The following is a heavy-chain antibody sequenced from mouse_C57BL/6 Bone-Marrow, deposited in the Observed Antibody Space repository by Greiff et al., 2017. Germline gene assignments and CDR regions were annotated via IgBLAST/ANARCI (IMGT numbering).Heavy chain of an antibody. CDR2: IHPTSGST. D-gene: IGHD2-4*01. Sequence: QVQLQQSGAELVMPGASVKLSCKASGYTFTSYWMHWVKQRPGRGLEWIGRIHPTSGSTNYNEKFKSKATLTVDKSSSTAYMQLSSLTSEDSAVYYCALYYDYDGGFAYWGQGTLVTVSA. J-gene: IGHJ3*01. CDR3: ALYYDYDGGFAY. V-gene: IGHV1-62-3*01. CDR1: GYTFTSYW.